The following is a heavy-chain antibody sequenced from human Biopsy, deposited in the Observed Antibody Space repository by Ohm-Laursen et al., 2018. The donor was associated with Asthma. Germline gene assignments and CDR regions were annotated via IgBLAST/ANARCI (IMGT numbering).Heavy chain of an antibody. CDR1: GYTFISYA. V-gene: IGHV1-3*01. CDR3: ARDGPVGAPSDY. J-gene: IGHJ4*02. D-gene: IGHD1-26*01. CDR2: INAGNGNT. Sequence: EASVKVSCKASGYTFISYAIHWVRQAPGQRLEWMGWINAGNGNTKYSQKFQGRVTITRDTSASTAYMELRSLRSDDTAVYYCARDGPVGAPSDYWGQGTLVTVSS.